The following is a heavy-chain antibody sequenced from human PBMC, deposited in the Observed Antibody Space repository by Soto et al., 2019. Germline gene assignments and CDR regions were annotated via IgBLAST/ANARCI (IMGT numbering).Heavy chain of an antibody. J-gene: IGHJ5*02. Sequence: ASVKISCKASGGTFSSYAISWVREAPGQGLEWMGGSIPIFGTANYAQKFQGRVTITADESTSTAYMELRSLRSEDTAVYYCARGLVAYCSGGSCYRYNWFEPWGKGTLVTVSS. CDR1: GGTFSSYA. CDR3: ARGLVAYCSGGSCYRYNWFEP. CDR2: SIPIFGTA. V-gene: IGHV1-69*13. D-gene: IGHD2-15*01.